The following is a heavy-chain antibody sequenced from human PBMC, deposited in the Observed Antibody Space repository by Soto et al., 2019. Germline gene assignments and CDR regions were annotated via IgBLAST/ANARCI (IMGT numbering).Heavy chain of an antibody. V-gene: IGHV3-30*18. Sequence: WGSLRLSCAASGFTFISYGIHCFRQAPGKGLEWVAVISYDGSNKYYADSVKGRFTISRDNSKNTLYLQMNSLRAEDTAVYYCAKTGPITILGDVWGQGTTVTVSS. CDR1: GFTFISYG. D-gene: IGHD3-3*01. CDR3: AKTGPITILGDV. J-gene: IGHJ6*02. CDR2: ISYDGSNK.